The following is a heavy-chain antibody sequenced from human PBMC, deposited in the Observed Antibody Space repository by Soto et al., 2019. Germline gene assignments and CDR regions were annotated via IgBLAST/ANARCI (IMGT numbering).Heavy chain of an antibody. V-gene: IGHV4-34*01. CDR2: INHSGST. CDR1: GGSFSCYY. CDR3: ARVGYYSNKFDP. J-gene: IGHJ5*02. D-gene: IGHD4-4*01. Sequence: SETLSLTCAVYGGSFSCYYWSWIRQPPGKGLEWIGEINHSGSTNYNPSLKSRVTISVDTSKNQFSLKLSSVTAADTAVYYCARVGYYSNKFDPWGQGTLVTVSS.